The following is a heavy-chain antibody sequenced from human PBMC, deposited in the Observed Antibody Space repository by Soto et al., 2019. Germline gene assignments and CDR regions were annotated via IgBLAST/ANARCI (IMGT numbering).Heavy chain of an antibody. Sequence: PGGSLRLSCAASGFSFSDHYMDWVRQAPGKGLEWVARTRNKANRYTTEYAASVKGRFTISRDDSKNSLYLQMNSLQTEDTAVYYCGRVGHYNFWSGPDYWGQGTLVTVSS. V-gene: IGHV3-72*01. J-gene: IGHJ4*02. CDR3: GRVGHYNFWSGPDY. D-gene: IGHD3-3*01. CDR1: GFSFSDHY. CDR2: TRNKANRYTT.